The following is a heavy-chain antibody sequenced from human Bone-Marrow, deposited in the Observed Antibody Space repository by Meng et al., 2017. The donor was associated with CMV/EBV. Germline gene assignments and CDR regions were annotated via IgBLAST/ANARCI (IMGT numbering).Heavy chain of an antibody. CDR1: GFTFSSYA. Sequence: GESLKISCAASGFTFSSYAMSWVRQAPGKGLEWVSAISGSGGSTYYADSVKGRFTISRDNSKNTLYLQMNSLRAEDTAVYYCARDPEYCSSSCCYQGDYWGQGTLVTVSS. J-gene: IGHJ4*02. D-gene: IGHD2-2*01. V-gene: IGHV3-23*01. CDR2: ISGSGGST. CDR3: ARDPEYCSSSCCYQGDY.